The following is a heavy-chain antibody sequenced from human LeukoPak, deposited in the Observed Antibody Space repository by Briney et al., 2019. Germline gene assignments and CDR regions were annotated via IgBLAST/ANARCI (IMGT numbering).Heavy chain of an antibody. CDR1: GYTFTSYG. CDR3: ARRSSNYDFWSGALDWFDP. J-gene: IGHJ5*02. Sequence: ASVKVSCKASGYTFTSYGISWVRQAPGQGLEWMGWINPNSGGTNYAQKFQGRVTMTRDTSISTAYMELSRLRSDDTAVYYCARRSSNYDFWSGALDWFDPWGQGTLVTVSS. D-gene: IGHD3-3*01. V-gene: IGHV1-2*02. CDR2: INPNSGGT.